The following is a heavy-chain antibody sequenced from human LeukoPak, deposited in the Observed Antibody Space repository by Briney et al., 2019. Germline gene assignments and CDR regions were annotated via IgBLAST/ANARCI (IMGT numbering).Heavy chain of an antibody. V-gene: IGHV4-34*01. CDR2: INHSGST. D-gene: IGHD6-13*01. J-gene: IGHJ6*03. CDR1: GGSFSGYY. Sequence: PSETLSLTCAVYGGSFSGYYWSWIRQPPGKGLEWIGEINHSGSTNYNPSLKSRVTISVDTSKNQFSLKLSSVTAADTAVYYCARGRGGQQLVLGTYYYYMDVWGKGTTVTVSS. CDR3: ARGRGGQQLVLGTYYYYMDV.